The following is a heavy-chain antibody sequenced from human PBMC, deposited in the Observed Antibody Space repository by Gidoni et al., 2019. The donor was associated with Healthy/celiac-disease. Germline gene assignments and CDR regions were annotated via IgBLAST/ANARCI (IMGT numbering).Heavy chain of an antibody. V-gene: IGHV4-34*01. CDR2: INHSGST. J-gene: IGHJ4*02. Sequence: QVQLQQWGAGLLKPSETLSLTCAVYGGSFSGYYWSWIRQPPGKGLEWIGEINHSGSTKYKPSLKSRVTISVDTSKNQFSLKLSSVTAADTAVYYCAVGGYCSSTSCFASSIAVRLAYWGQGTLVTVSS. CDR3: AVGGYCSSTSCFASSIAVRLAY. D-gene: IGHD2-2*01. CDR1: GGSFSGYY.